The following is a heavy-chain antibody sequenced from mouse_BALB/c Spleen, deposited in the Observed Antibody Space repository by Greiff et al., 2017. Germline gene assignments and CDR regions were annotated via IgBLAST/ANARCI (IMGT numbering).Heavy chain of an antibody. CDR3: ARTYYRYDGDYYYAMDY. J-gene: IGHJ4*01. Sequence: VMLVESGPGLVAPSQSLSITCTVSGFSLTGYGVNWVRQPPGKGLEWLGMIWGDGSTDYNSALKSRLSISKDNSKSQVFLKMNSLQTDDTARYYCARTYYRYDGDYYYAMDYWGQGTSVTVSS. V-gene: IGHV2-6-7*01. CDR2: IWGDGST. CDR1: GFSLTGYG. D-gene: IGHD2-14*01.